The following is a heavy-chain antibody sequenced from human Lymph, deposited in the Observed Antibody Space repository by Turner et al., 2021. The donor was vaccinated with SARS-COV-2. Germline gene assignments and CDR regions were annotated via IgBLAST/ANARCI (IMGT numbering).Heavy chain of an antibody. D-gene: IGHD3-16*01. CDR3: ARHNGGRLDY. J-gene: IGHJ4*02. CDR2: ICYDGSDK. Sequence: QVQLVESGGGVVQPGRSLRLSCAASGFTFSNSGMHWLRQAPGKGLEWVAIICYDGSDKFYADSVKGRFTISSDNSKNTLYLQMNSLRAEDTAVYYCARHNGGRLDYWGQGTLVTVSS. CDR1: GFTFSNSG. V-gene: IGHV3-33*01.